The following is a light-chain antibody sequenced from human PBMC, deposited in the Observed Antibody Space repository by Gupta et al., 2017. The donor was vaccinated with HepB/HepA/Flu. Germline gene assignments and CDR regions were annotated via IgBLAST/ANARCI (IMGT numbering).Light chain of an antibody. Sequence: HSALPQPPSVSASPDPSITISFTGTSSDVGGYNRVSWYHQSPGTVHKLIIYEVSHRPAGVPDRFSGSQSGNTASLTISGLRAEDEDDYYCSSYTTAISYVFGIGTSVTVL. J-gene: IGLJ1*01. V-gene: IGLV2-18*02. CDR1: SSDVGGYNR. CDR3: SSYTTAISYV. CDR2: EVS.